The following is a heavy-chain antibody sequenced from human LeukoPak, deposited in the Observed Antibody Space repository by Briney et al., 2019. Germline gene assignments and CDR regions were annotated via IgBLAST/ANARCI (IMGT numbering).Heavy chain of an antibody. J-gene: IGHJ4*02. CDR2: ISRGASTF. V-gene: IGHV3-48*03. D-gene: IGHD1-1*01. CDR1: GFTFSSYE. CDR3: VREGNCYFEY. Sequence: PGGSLRLSCAASGFTFSSYEMHWVRQAPGRGLEWVSYISRGASTFSYADPVKGRFTISRDNAKNSLHLQMNSLKAEDTAVYYCVREGNCYFEYWGQGTLVTVSS.